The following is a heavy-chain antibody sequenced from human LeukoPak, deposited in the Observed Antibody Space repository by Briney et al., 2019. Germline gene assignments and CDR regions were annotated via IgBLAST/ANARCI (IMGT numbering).Heavy chain of an antibody. Sequence: SETLSLTCTVSGGSISSYYWSWIRQPPGKGLEWIGYIYYSGSTNYNPSLKSRVTISVDTSKNQFSLKLSSVTAADTAVYYCARVFSSGWYYFDYWGQGTLVTVSS. D-gene: IGHD6-19*01. V-gene: IGHV4-59*01. J-gene: IGHJ4*02. CDR3: ARVFSSGWYYFDY. CDR1: GGSISSYY. CDR2: IYYSGST.